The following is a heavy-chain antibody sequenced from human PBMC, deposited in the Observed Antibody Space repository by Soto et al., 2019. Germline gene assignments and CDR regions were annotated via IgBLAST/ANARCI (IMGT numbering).Heavy chain of an antibody. D-gene: IGHD2-15*01. CDR1: GFSFSSYA. Sequence: GGSLRRSCAASGFSFSSYAMNWVRKAPGKGLEYVYAISSNGGSTYYANSVKGRFTISRDNSKNTLYLQMGSLRAEDMAVYYCARQGSGSYYFDYWGQGT. CDR3: ARQGSGSYYFDY. V-gene: IGHV3-64*01. CDR2: ISSNGGST. J-gene: IGHJ4*02.